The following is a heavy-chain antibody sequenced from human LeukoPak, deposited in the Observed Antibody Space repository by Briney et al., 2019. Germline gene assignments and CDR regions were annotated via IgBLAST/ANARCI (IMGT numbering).Heavy chain of an antibody. Sequence: GGSLRLSCAASGFIFSSYAMSWVRQAPGKGLEWVSAISGSGGSTYYADSVKGRFTISRDNAKNSLFLQMNSLRAEDTAVYYCARDNGWSADFWGQGTLVTVSS. D-gene: IGHD2-15*01. CDR3: ARDNGWSADF. J-gene: IGHJ4*02. V-gene: IGHV3-23*01. CDR2: ISGSGGST. CDR1: GFIFSSYA.